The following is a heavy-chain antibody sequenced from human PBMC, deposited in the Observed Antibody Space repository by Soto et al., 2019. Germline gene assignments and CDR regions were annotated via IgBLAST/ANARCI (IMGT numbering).Heavy chain of an antibody. Sequence: PSETLSLTCNVSGGSIANTDDYWGWIRQPPGKGLEWIGTMDYSGDTKYNPSLKSRVTISIDTSNNQFSLRLTSVTSAGTAVYYCARRTPFYASGSSRFDPWGQGALVTV. V-gene: IGHV4-39*01. CDR1: GGSIANTDDY. CDR2: MDYSGDT. D-gene: IGHD3-10*01. J-gene: IGHJ5*02. CDR3: ARRTPFYASGSSRFDP.